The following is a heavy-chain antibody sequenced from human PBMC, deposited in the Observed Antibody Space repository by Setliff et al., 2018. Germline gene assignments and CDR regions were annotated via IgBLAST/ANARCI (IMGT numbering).Heavy chain of an antibody. D-gene: IGHD4-4*01. J-gene: IGHJ4*02. CDR3: ASYRQDVNY. Sequence: PSETLSLTCTVSGGSISSGSYYWSWIRQPAGKGLEWIGHIYTSGSTNYNPSLKSRVTISVDTSKSQFSLKLSSVTAADTAVYYCASYRQDVNYWGQGTLVTVSS. V-gene: IGHV4-61*09. CDR1: GGSISSGSYY. CDR2: IYTSGST.